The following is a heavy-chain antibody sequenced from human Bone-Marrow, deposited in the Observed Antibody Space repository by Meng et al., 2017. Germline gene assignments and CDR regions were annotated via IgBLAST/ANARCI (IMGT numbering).Heavy chain of an antibody. CDR1: GFTFSSYA. Sequence: GESLKISCAASGFTFSSYAMHWVCQAPEKGLEWVADISCDGSKKYYADSVKGRFTISRDNSKNSLYLQMNSLRAEGTAVYYCARDGYGSSLDYWGQGTLVTVSS. CDR3: ARDGYGSSLDY. D-gene: IGHD2-15*01. V-gene: IGHV3-30*04. J-gene: IGHJ4*02. CDR2: ISCDGSKK.